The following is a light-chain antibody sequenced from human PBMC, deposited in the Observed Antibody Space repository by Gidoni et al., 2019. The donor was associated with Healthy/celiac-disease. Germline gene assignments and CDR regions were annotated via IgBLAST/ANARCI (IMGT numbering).Light chain of an antibody. CDR2: GAS. J-gene: IGKJ1*01. Sequence: EIVMTQSPATLSVSPGERATRTCRASQSVSSNLAWYQQKPGQAPRLLIYGASTRATGIPARFSGSGSGSAFTLTISGLQSEDFAVYYCQRYNPWPPAFGQGTKVEIK. CDR3: QRYNPWPPA. V-gene: IGKV3-15*01. CDR1: QSVSSN.